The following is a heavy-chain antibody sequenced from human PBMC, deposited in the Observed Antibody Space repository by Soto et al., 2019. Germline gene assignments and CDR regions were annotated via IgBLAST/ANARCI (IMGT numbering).Heavy chain of an antibody. CDR3: AKDRGRSSWYLFDY. CDR2: ISYDGSNK. V-gene: IGHV3-30*18. CDR1: GFTFSSYG. Sequence: PGGSLRLSCAASGFTFSSYGMHWVRQAPGKGLEWVAVISYDGSNKYYADSVKGRFTISRDNSKNTLYLQMNSLRAEDTAVYYCAKDRGRSSWYLFDYWGQGTLVTVSS. J-gene: IGHJ4*02. D-gene: IGHD6-13*01.